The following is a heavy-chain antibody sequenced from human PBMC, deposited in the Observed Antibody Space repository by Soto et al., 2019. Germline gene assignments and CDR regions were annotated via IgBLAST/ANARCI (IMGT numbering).Heavy chain of an antibody. Sequence: SQTLSLTCAISVDSVSSNSAAWNWIRQSPSRGLEWLGRTYYRSKWYNDYAVSVKSRITINPDTSKNQFSLQLNSVTPEDTAVYYCARVGIPAVAGTVDGDAFDIWGQGTMVTVS. CDR3: ARVGIPAVAGTVDGDAFDI. D-gene: IGHD6-19*01. J-gene: IGHJ3*02. CDR2: TYYRSKWYN. CDR1: VDSVSSNSAA. V-gene: IGHV6-1*01.